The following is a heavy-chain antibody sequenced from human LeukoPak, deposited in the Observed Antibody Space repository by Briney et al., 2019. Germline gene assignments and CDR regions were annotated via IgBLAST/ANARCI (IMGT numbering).Heavy chain of an antibody. CDR1: GYTFTGYY. V-gene: IGHV1-2*02. Sequence: VSVKVSCKASGYTFTGYYMHWVRQAPGQGLEWMGWINPNSGGTNYAQKFQGRVTMTRDTSISTAYMELSRLRSDDTAVYYCARDHGVVPAAISYWGQGTLVTVSS. D-gene: IGHD2-2*02. CDR2: INPNSGGT. CDR3: ARDHGVVPAAISY. J-gene: IGHJ4*02.